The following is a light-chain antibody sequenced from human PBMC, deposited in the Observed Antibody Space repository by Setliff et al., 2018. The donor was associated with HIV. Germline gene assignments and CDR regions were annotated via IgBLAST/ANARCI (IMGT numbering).Light chain of an antibody. J-gene: IGLJ1*01. V-gene: IGLV2-14*03. CDR1: SSDVGGYSF. Sequence: QSALAQPASVSGSPGQSITISCTGTSSDVGGYSFVSWYQQHPGKAPKLMIYDVSYRPSGVSDRFSGSKSGNPASLTISGLQAEDEADYYCLSYTSSTPLYVFATGTKVTVL. CDR3: LSYTSSTPLYV. CDR2: DVS.